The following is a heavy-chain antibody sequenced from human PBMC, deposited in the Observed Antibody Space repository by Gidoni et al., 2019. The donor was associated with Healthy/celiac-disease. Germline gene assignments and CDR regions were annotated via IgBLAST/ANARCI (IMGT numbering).Heavy chain of an antibody. D-gene: IGHD3-3*01. CDR1: GYTFTSSG. V-gene: IGHV1-18*01. J-gene: IGHJ6*02. CDR2: ISAYNGNT. CDR3: ARRQLRLNYYYVMDV. Sequence: QVQLVQSGAEVKKHGASVKVSCKASGYTFTSSGISWVRQAPGQVLEWMGWISAYNGNTNYAQKLHGRVTMTTDTSTSTAYMELRSLRSDDTAVYYCARRQLRLNYYYVMDVLGQGTTVTVSS.